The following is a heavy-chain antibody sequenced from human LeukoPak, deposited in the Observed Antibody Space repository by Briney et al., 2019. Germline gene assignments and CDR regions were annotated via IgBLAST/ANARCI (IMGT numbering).Heavy chain of an antibody. J-gene: IGHJ4*02. CDR1: GYTFTGYY. Sequence: ASVKVSCKASGYTFTGYYMHWVRQAPGQGLEWMGRINPNSGNTGYAQKSQGRVTMTRNTSISTAYMELSSLRSEDTAVYYCARGRSKSSGCPDYWGQGTLVTVSS. CDR2: INPNSGNT. CDR3: ARGRSKSSGCPDY. D-gene: IGHD6-19*01. V-gene: IGHV1-8*02.